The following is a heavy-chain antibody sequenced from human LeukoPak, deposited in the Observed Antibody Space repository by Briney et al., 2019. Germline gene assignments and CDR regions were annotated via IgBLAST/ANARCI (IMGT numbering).Heavy chain of an antibody. CDR2: ISSSGGST. J-gene: IGHJ4*02. Sequence: GGSLRLSCAASGFTFSSYAMSRVRQAPGKGLEWVLAISSSGGSTYYADSMKGRFTISRDNSKNTLYLQMNSLRAEDTALYYCAKDLGSGWSGPYYFDYWGQGTLVTVSS. CDR1: GFTFSSYA. CDR3: AKDLGSGWSGPYYFDY. V-gene: IGHV3-23*01. D-gene: IGHD6-19*01.